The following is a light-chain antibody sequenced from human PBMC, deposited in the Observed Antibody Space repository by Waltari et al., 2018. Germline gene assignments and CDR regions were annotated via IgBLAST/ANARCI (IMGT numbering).Light chain of an antibody. CDR3: QYYGDSPNT. CDR1: QYIDF. V-gene: IGKV3-20*01. J-gene: IGKJ2*01. Sequence: EIVLTQSPGTLSLSPGDTATLSCRATQYIDFLAWCQQKPGQPPRLLIFSASARATGIPDRCSGRGFGTDFTLTISRLEPEDFAVYYCQYYGDSPNTFGQGTKL. CDR2: SAS.